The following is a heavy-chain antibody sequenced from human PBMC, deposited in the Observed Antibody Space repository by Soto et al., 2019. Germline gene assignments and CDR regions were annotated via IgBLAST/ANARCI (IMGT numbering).Heavy chain of an antibody. CDR3: ARTPETRDGLDP. D-gene: IGHD1-7*01. CDR1: GASVSRYY. J-gene: IGHJ5*02. V-gene: IGHV4-59*02. CDR2: IYYIGAY. Sequence: QVQLQQAGPGLVRPSETLSLSCSVSGASVSRYYWSWVRQPPGKGLEWIGYIYYIGAYNYNPSLKRRVTISVDTSKNQFSLKLASVTAADTAVYYCARTPETRDGLDPWGQGTLVTVSS.